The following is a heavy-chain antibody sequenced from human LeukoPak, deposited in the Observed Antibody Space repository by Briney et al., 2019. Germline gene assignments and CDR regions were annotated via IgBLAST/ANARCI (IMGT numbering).Heavy chain of an antibody. D-gene: IGHD2-8*01. CDR1: GFTLSSYS. J-gene: IGHJ4*02. Sequence: PGGSLRLSCAASGFTLSSYSMNWVRQAPGKGLEWVSYISSSGSTIYYADSVKGRFTISRDNAKNSLYLQMNSLRAEDTAVYYCARNGLTPDYWGQGTLVTVSS. V-gene: IGHV3-48*04. CDR2: ISSSGSTI. CDR3: ARNGLTPDY.